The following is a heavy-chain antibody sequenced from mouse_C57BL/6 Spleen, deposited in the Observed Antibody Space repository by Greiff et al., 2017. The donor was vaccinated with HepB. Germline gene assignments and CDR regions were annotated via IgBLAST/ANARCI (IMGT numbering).Heavy chain of an antibody. D-gene: IGHD1-1*01. V-gene: IGHV5-17*01. J-gene: IGHJ4*01. CDR2: ISSGSSTI. CDR1: GFTFSDYG. CDR3: ARDYGSDYAMDY. Sequence: EVQLVESGGGLVKPGGSLKLSCAASGFTFSDYGMHWVRQAPEKGLEWVAYISSGSSTIYYADTVKGRFTISRDNAKNTLFLQMTSLRSEDTAMYYCARDYGSDYAMDYWGQGTSVTVSS.